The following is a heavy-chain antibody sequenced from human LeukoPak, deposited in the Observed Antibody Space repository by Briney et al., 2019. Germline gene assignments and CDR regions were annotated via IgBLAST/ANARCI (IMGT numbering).Heavy chain of an antibody. CDR3: ARVRTEWYIDL. V-gene: IGHV3-7*01. CDR2: IKPDGTER. CDR1: GFVFSTYW. D-gene: IGHD2-8*02. J-gene: IGHJ2*01. Sequence: PGGSLRPSCAASGFVFSTYWVTWVRQAPGMGLEWVANIKPDGTERFYVDSVKGRFTISRDNAKNSLYLQMNSLGAEDTAVYYCARVRTEWYIDLWGRGTLVTVSA.